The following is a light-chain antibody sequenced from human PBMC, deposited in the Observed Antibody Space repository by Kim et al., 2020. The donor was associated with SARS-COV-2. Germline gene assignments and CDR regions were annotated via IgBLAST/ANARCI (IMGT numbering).Light chain of an antibody. CDR2: DTS. J-gene: IGLJ1*01. Sequence: QAVVTQEPSLTVSPGGTVTLTCGSSTGAVTSGHYPYWFQQKPGQAPRTLIYDTSYKHSWTPARFSGSLFGGKAALTLSGAQPEDEAEYYYLLSYSGARYVFGTGTKVTVL. CDR1: TGAVTSGHY. V-gene: IGLV7-46*01. CDR3: LLSYSGARYV.